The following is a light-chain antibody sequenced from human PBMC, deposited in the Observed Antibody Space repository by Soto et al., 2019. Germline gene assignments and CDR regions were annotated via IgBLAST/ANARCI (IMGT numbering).Light chain of an antibody. CDR3: QQFGSAPRT. V-gene: IGKV3-20*01. CDR1: QRVSSDF. Sequence: PVERATLSCRTSQRVSSDFLAWYQQKAGQAPRLLIYGPSNRATGVPDRFIGGGSGTDFTLTISRLEPEDFAVYYCQQFGSAPRTFGQGTKVDIK. CDR2: GPS. J-gene: IGKJ1*01.